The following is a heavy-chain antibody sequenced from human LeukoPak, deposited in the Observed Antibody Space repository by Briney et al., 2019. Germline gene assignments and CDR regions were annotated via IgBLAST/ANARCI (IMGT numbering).Heavy chain of an antibody. CDR1: GGSISSSSYY. J-gene: IGHJ4*02. V-gene: IGHV4-39*01. D-gene: IGHD5-18*01. Sequence: KPSETLSLTCTVSGGSISSSSYYWGWIRQPPGKGLEWIGSIYYSGSTYYNPSLKGRVTISVDTSKNQFSLKLSSVTAADTAVYYCARLGYSYGQVDYWGQGTLVTVSS. CDR3: ARLGYSYGQVDY. CDR2: IYYSGST.